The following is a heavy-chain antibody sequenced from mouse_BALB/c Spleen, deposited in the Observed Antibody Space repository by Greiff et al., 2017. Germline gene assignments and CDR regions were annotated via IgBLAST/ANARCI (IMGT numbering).Heavy chain of an antibody. CDR3: ARKGITTDYYAMDY. Sequence: VQLQQSGAELVKPGASVKLSCTASGFNIKDTYMHWVKQRPEQGLEWIGRIDPANGNTKYDPKFQGKATITADTSSNTAYLQLSSLTSEDTAVYYCARKGITTDYYAMDYWGQGTSGTGSS. CDR2: IDPANGNT. J-gene: IGHJ4*01. V-gene: IGHV14-3*02. D-gene: IGHD1-1*01. CDR1: GFNIKDTY.